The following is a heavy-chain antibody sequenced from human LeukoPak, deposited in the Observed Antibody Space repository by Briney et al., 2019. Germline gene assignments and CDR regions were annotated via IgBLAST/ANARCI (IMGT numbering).Heavy chain of an antibody. J-gene: IGHJ4*02. Sequence: PSQTLSLTCTVSGGSISSGSYYWSWIRQPAGKGLEWIGRIYTSGSTNYNPSLKSRVTISVDTSKNQFSLKLSSVTAADTAVYYCARRLRRGWYFDYWGQGTLVTVSS. CDR3: ARRLRRGWYFDY. D-gene: IGHD5-12*01. CDR2: IYTSGST. CDR1: GGSISSGSYY. V-gene: IGHV4-61*02.